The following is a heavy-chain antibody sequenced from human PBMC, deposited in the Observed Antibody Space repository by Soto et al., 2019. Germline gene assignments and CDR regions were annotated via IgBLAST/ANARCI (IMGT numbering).Heavy chain of an antibody. D-gene: IGHD2-2*01. CDR1: GFTFSSYD. CDR3: ARGGCSSTSCSSYYYYYMDV. V-gene: IGHV3-13*01. Sequence: GGSLRLSCAASGFTFSSYDMHWVRQATGKGLEWVSAIGTAGDTYYPGSVKGRFTISRENAKNSLYLQMNSLRAGDTAVYYCARGGCSSTSCSSYYYYYMDVWGKGTTVTVS. J-gene: IGHJ6*03. CDR2: IGTAGDT.